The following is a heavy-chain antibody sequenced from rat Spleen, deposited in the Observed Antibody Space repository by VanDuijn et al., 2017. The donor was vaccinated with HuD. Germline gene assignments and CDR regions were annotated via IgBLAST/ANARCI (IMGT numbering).Heavy chain of an antibody. CDR1: GFTFSNYG. CDR3: ATEDSTGIPYYDVMDA. CDR2: ISPSGGST. Sequence: EVQLVESGGGLVQPGRCMKLSCAASGFTFSNYGMHWIRPAPTKGLEWVASISPSGGSTYYRNTVKGRFTNSRDNSKSTLYRQMDSLRSEDTATYYGATEDSTGIPYYDVMDAWGQGASVTVSS. D-gene: IGHD1-9*01. J-gene: IGHJ4*01. V-gene: IGHV5-19*01.